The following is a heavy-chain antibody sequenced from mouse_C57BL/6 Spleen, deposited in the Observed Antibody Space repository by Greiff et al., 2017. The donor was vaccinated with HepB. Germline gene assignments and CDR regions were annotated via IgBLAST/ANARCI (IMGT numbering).Heavy chain of an antibody. V-gene: IGHV1-82*01. CDR1: GYAFSSSW. CDR2: IYPGDGDT. J-gene: IGHJ3*01. CDR3: EREFAY. Sequence: VQLQQSGPELVKPGASVKISCKASGYAFSSSWMNWVKQRPGKGLEWIGRIYPGDGDTNYNGKFKGKATLTADKYSITAYMQLSSRTSEDSAVYCCEREFAYWGQGTLVTVSA.